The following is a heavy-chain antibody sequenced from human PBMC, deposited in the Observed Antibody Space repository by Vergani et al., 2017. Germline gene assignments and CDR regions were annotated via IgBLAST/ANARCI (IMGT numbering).Heavy chain of an antibody. D-gene: IGHD6-13*01. CDR1: GGTFSSYA. Sequence: QVQPVQSGAEVKKPGSSVKVSCKASGGTFSSYAISWVRQAPGQGLEWMGGIIPIFGTANYAQKFQGRVTITSDESTSTAYMELSSLRSEDTAVYYCEREHPGSAAAGGYFDYWGQGTLVTVAS. CDR3: EREHPGSAAAGGYFDY. J-gene: IGHJ4*02. V-gene: IGHV1-69*01. CDR2: IIPIFGTA.